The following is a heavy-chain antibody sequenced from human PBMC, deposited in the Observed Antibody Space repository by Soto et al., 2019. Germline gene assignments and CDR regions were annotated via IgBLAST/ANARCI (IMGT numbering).Heavy chain of an antibody. J-gene: IGHJ4*02. CDR3: TTEPGEPPFDY. V-gene: IGHV3-15*01. CDR2: IKSKNDGGTT. CDR1: GFTFSNAW. Sequence: EVQLVESGGGLVKPGGSLRLSCAASGFTFSNAWMSWVRQAPGKGLEWVGRIKSKNDGGTTDYAAPVKGRFTISRDDSKNTLYLQMNSLKTEDTAVYYCTTEPGEPPFDYWGQGTLVTVSS. D-gene: IGHD3-16*01.